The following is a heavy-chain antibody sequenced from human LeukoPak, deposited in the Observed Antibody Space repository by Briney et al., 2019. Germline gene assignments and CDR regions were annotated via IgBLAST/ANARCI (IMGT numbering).Heavy chain of an antibody. CDR1: GYTFTGYY. CDR3: ARGLGRDYYMDV. J-gene: IGHJ6*03. Sequence: GASVKVSRKASGYTFTGYYMHWVRQTPGQGLEWMGRINPNSGGTNYAQKFQGRVTMTRDTSISTAYMELSRLRSDDTAVYYCARGLGRDYYMDVWGKGTTVTVSS. V-gene: IGHV1-2*06. D-gene: IGHD3-16*01. CDR2: INPNSGGT.